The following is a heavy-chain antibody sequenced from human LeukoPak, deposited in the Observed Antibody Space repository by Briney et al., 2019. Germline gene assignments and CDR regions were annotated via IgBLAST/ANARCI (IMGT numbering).Heavy chain of an antibody. Sequence: SETLSLTCAVYGGSFSGYYWSWIRQPPGKGLEWIGEINHSGSTNYNPSLKSRVTISVDTSKNQFSLKLSSVTAADTVVYYCTGDPIRVVVVDARGGMDVWGQGTTVTVSS. J-gene: IGHJ6*02. V-gene: IGHV4-34*01. CDR3: TGDPIRVVVVDARGGMDV. CDR1: GGSFSGYY. D-gene: IGHD2-15*01. CDR2: INHSGST.